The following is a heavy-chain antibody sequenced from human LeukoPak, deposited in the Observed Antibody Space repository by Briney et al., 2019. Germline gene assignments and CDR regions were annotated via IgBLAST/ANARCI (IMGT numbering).Heavy chain of an antibody. D-gene: IGHD1-14*01. CDR1: GFTFRTYA. V-gene: IGHV3-30*02. J-gene: IGHJ4*02. CDR2: IWPDGSKK. Sequence: GGSLRLSCAASGFTFRTYAMHWVRQAQGKGREWVAFIWPDGSKKFYADSVKGRFTISRDNSDHTLYLQMNSPRPEDTALYFCAKISSSAEPNFDYWGQGILLTVSS. CDR3: AKISSSAEPNFDY.